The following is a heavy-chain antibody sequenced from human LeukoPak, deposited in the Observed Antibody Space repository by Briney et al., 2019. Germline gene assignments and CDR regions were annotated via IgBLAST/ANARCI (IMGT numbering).Heavy chain of an antibody. Sequence: ASVKVSCKASGYIFTSYYMHWVRQAPGQGLEWMGVINPSGGSTSYAQKLQGRVTMTRDTSTSTVYMELSSLRSEDTAVYYCARSFIVGATSGYYFKYWGQGTLVTVSS. D-gene: IGHD1-26*01. J-gene: IGHJ4*02. CDR3: ARSFIVGATSGYYFKY. CDR2: INPSGGST. V-gene: IGHV1-46*01. CDR1: GYIFTSYY.